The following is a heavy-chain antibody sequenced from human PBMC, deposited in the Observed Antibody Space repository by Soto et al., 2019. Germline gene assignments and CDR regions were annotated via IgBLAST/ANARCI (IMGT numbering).Heavy chain of an antibody. CDR3: ARTYYYDSSGYYSFGYYFDY. D-gene: IGHD3-22*01. CDR1: GGSISSSGYY. CDR2: IYLSGST. Sequence: SETLSLTCTVSGGSISSSGYYWGWIRQPPGKGLEWIGSIYLSGSTYYNPSLKSRVTISVDTSKNRFSLKLSSVTAADTAVYYCARTYYYDSSGYYSFGYYFDYWGQGTLVTVSS. V-gene: IGHV4-39*01. J-gene: IGHJ4*02.